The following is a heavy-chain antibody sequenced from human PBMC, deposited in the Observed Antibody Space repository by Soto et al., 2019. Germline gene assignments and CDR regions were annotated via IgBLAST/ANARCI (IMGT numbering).Heavy chain of an antibody. CDR3: ARFEGVYYDFWSGQGSAFDI. D-gene: IGHD3-3*01. CDR1: GYSFTSYW. V-gene: IGHV5-51*01. CDR2: IYPGDSDT. Sequence: PGESLKISCKGSGYSFTSYWIGWVRQMPGKGREWMGIIYPGDSDTRYSPSFQGQVTISADKSISTAYLQWSSLKASDTAMYYCARFEGVYYDFWSGQGSAFDIWGQGTMVTVSS. J-gene: IGHJ3*02.